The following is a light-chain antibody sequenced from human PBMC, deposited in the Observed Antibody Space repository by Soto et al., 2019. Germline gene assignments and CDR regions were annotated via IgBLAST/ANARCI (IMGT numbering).Light chain of an antibody. CDR3: QSYDSSLDGWV. CDR1: SSNIGAGYS. Sequence: QSVLTQPPSVSGAPGQRVTISCTGSSSNIGAGYSVHWYQQLPGTAPKLLIYGDSRPSGVPDRFSGSKSGTSASLAITGLQAEDETDYYCQSYDSSLDGWVFGGGTKLTVL. V-gene: IGLV1-40*01. CDR2: GDS. J-gene: IGLJ3*02.